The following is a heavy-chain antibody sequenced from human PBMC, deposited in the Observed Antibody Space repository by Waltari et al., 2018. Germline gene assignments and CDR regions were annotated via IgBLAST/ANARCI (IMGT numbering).Heavy chain of an antibody. J-gene: IGHJ4*02. CDR3: ATGVVVTASVDY. CDR1: GYSISSGYY. V-gene: IGHV4-38-2*01. Sequence: QVQLQESGPGLVKPSETLSLTCAVSGYSISSGYYWGWFRQPPGKGLEWIGSIYHSGSTYYNPSLKSRVTISVDTSKNQFSLKLSSVTAADTAVYYCATGVVVTASVDYWGQGTLVTVSS. D-gene: IGHD2-21*02. CDR2: IYHSGST.